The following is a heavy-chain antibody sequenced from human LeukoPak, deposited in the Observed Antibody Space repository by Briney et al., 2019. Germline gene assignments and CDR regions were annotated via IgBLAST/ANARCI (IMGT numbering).Heavy chain of an antibody. J-gene: IGHJ4*02. D-gene: IGHD5-12*01. CDR1: GGSINNYY. Sequence: SETLSLTCNVSGGSINNYYWSWIRQPPGKGLEWLGYVYYSGNTNYNPSLKSRVTISVDTSKSQFSLKLTSVTAADTAVYYCARHVEREYSGHDGFDYWGQGTLVTVSS. CDR3: ARHVEREYSGHDGFDY. V-gene: IGHV4-59*01. CDR2: VYYSGNT.